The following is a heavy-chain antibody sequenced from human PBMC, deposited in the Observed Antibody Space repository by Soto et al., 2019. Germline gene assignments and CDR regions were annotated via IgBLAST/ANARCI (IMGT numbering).Heavy chain of an antibody. Sequence: EVQLVESGGGLVQPGGSLRLSCAASGCTFSSYWMSWVRQAPGKGLEWVANIKQDGSEKYYVDSVKGRFTISRDNAKNSLYLQMNSLRAEDTAVYYCARDQGYSSSWYYFDYWGQGTLVTVSS. D-gene: IGHD6-13*01. V-gene: IGHV3-7*01. J-gene: IGHJ4*02. CDR3: ARDQGYSSSWYYFDY. CDR1: GCTFSSYW. CDR2: IKQDGSEK.